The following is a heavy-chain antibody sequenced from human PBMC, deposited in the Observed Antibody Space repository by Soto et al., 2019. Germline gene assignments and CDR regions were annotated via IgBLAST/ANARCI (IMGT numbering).Heavy chain of an antibody. CDR2: IYYSGST. CDR1: GGSISSYY. V-gene: IGHV4-59*01. J-gene: IGHJ5*02. CDR3: ARARSITIFGVVIIPDLSWFDP. D-gene: IGHD3-3*01. Sequence: KSSETLSLTCTVSGGSISSYYWSWIRQPPGKGLEWIGYIYYSGSTNYNPSLKSRVTISVDTSKNQFSLKLSSVTAADTAVYYCARARSITIFGVVIIPDLSWFDPWGQGTLVTVSS.